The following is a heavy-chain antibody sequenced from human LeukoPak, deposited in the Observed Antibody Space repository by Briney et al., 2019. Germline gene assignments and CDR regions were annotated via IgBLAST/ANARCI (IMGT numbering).Heavy chain of an antibody. V-gene: IGHV1-18*01. J-gene: IGHJ4*02. CDR3: ARDPCCIAAACKKFDY. D-gene: IGHD6-13*01. CDR2: ISAYNGNT. Sequence: ASVKVSCKASGYTFTSYGISWVRQAPGQGLEWMGWISAYNGNTNYAQKLQGRVTMTTDTSTSTAYMELRSLRSDDTAVYYCARDPCCIAAACKKFDYWGQGTLVTVSS. CDR1: GYTFTSYG.